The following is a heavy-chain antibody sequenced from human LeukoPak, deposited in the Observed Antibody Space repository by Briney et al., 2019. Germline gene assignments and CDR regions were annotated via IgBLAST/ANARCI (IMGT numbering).Heavy chain of an antibody. CDR2: ITSRSTT. J-gene: IGHJ4*02. CDR1: GFTFSSYW. V-gene: IGHV3-23*01. D-gene: IGHD7-27*01. Sequence: SGGSLRLSCAASGFTFSSYWMSRVRQAPGKGLEWVSGITSRSTTYYADSVKGRFTISRDNSKNMVWLQINSPTAEDTATYYCAKDGNWARFEDWGQGTLVTVSS. CDR3: AKDGNWARFED.